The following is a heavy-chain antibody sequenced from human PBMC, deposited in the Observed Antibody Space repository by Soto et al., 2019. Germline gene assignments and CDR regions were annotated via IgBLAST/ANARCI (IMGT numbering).Heavy chain of an antibody. D-gene: IGHD6-13*01. CDR2: IRSKANSYAT. CDR1: GFTFSGSA. V-gene: IGHV3-73*02. J-gene: IGHJ4*02. CDR3: TSPSSSRDY. Sequence: EVQLVESGGGLVQPGGSLKLSCAASGFTFSGSAMHWVRQASGKGLEWVGRIRSKANSYATAYAASVKGRFTISRDDSKNTAYLQMNSLKAEDTAVDYCTSPSSSRDYWGQGTLVTVSS.